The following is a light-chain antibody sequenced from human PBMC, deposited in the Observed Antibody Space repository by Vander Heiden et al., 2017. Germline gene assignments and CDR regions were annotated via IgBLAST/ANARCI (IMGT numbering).Light chain of an antibody. J-gene: IGLJ2*01. CDR1: SGRIASNY. V-gene: IGLV6-57*02. CDR3: QSYDSTNVV. CDR2: DDY. Sequence: NLMLTQPHSVSESPGKTVTISCTGSSGRIASNYVQWYQQRPGSAPTTVIYDDYQRPSGVPDRFSASIDSSSNSASLTISGLKTEDEADYYCQSYDSTNVVFGGGTKL.